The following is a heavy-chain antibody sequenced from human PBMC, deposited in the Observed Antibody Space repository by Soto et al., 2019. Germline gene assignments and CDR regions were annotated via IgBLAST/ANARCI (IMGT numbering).Heavy chain of an antibody. D-gene: IGHD5-18*01. V-gene: IGHV3-30-3*01. Sequence: QVQLVESGGGVVQPGRSLRLSCAASGFTFSSYAMHWVRQAPGKGLEWVAVISYDGSNKYYAASVKGRFTISRDNSKNTLYLQMNSRRAEDTAVYYCARDPVIPDTAMRYDAFDIWGQGTMVTVSS. CDR1: GFTFSSYA. J-gene: IGHJ3*02. CDR3: ARDPVIPDTAMRYDAFDI. CDR2: ISYDGSNK.